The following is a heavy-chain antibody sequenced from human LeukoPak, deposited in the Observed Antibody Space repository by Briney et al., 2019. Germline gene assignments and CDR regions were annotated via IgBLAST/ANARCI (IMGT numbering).Heavy chain of an antibody. CDR2: IRYDGSNK. J-gene: IGHJ4*02. D-gene: IGHD6-6*01. CDR1: GFTFSSYG. CDR3: ASGQYEYSSSPIDY. V-gene: IGHV3-30*02. Sequence: GGSLRLSCAASGFTFSSYGMHWVRQAPGKGLEWVAFIRYDGSNKYYADSVKGRFTISRDNSKNTLYLQLNSLRAEDTAVYYCASGQYEYSSSPIDYWGQGTLVTVSS.